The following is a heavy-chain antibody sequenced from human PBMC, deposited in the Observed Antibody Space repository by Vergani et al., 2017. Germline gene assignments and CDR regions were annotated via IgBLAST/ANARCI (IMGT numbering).Heavy chain of an antibody. D-gene: IGHD1-26*01. CDR2: ISGSGGST. J-gene: IGHJ4*02. Sequence: EVQLLESGGGLVQPGGSLRLSCAASGFTLSSYAMSWVRQAPGKGLEWVSAISGSGGSTYYADSVKGRFTISRDNSKNTLYLQMNSLRAEDTAVYYCAKDRLEIGGATTIDYWGQGTLVTVSS. CDR3: AKDRLEIGGATTIDY. CDR1: GFTLSSYA. V-gene: IGHV3-23*01.